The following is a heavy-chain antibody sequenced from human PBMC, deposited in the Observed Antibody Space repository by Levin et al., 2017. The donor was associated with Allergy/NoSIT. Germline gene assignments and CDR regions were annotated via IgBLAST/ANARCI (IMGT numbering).Heavy chain of an antibody. Sequence: SETLSLTYTVSGGSISSSSYYWGWIRQPPGKGLEWIGTINYSGDTYYNPSLKSRVTISVDTSKNQFSLKLSSVAAADTAVYYCARQDLDSTSYDYYFDSWGQGTLVTVSS. J-gene: IGHJ4*02. D-gene: IGHD2/OR15-2a*01. CDR2: INYSGDT. CDR1: GGSISSSSYY. V-gene: IGHV4-39*01. CDR3: ARQDLDSTSYDYYFDS.